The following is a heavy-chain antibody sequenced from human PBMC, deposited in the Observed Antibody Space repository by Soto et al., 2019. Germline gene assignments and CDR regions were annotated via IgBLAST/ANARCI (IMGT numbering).Heavy chain of an antibody. V-gene: IGHV4-31*03. CDR2: IYYSGST. J-gene: IGHJ3*02. CDR3: ARDARQQLRALDI. Sequence: SETLSLTCTVPGGSISSGYYWTWIRQHPGKGLEWIGYIYYSGSTLYNPSLKSRAAISVDTSKNQFSLNLTSVTAADTAVYYCARDARQQLRALDIWGQGTMVTVSS. CDR1: GGSISSGYY. D-gene: IGHD6-13*01.